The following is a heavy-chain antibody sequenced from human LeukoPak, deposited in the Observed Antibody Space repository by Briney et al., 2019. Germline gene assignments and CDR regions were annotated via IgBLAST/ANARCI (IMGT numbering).Heavy chain of an antibody. J-gene: IGHJ6*04. D-gene: IGHD6-19*01. CDR3: VSFITVAGMDV. Sequence: GSLRLSCAASGFPFSIYWMHWVRQAPGKGLVGVSHINGDGSDTSYADSVKGRFTISRDNAKNTLYLQMRSLRAEDTAIYYCVSFITVAGMDVWGTGTTVSVSS. CDR1: GFPFSIYW. CDR2: INGDGSDT. V-gene: IGHV3-74*01.